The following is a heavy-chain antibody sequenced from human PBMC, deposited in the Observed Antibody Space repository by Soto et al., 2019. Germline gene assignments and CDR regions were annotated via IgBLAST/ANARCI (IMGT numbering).Heavy chain of an antibody. CDR3: ARGLIYGDHSPDY. D-gene: IGHD4-17*01. V-gene: IGHV1-69*13. CDR1: GGTFSSYA. Sequence: ASVKVSCKASGGTFSSYAISWVRQAPGQGLEWMGGIIPIFGTANYAQKFQGRVTITADESTSTAYMELSSLRAEDTAVYYCARGLIYGDHSPDYWGQGTLVTVSS. J-gene: IGHJ4*02. CDR2: IIPIFGTA.